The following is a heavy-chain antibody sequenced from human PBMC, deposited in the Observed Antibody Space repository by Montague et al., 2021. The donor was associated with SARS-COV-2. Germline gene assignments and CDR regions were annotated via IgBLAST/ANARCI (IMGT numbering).Heavy chain of an antibody. D-gene: IGHD5-18*01. J-gene: IGHJ4*02. CDR3: ARVASEHTAMASDY. V-gene: IGHV3-48*04. Sequence: SLRLSCAAAGFTFSRYSMNWVRQAPGKGLEWISYVSMSETRTQYADSVKGRFTISRDNARNSLYLQMRSLTGGDTAVYCCARVASEHTAMASDYWGQGTLVTVSS. CDR2: VSMSETRT. CDR1: GFTFSRYS.